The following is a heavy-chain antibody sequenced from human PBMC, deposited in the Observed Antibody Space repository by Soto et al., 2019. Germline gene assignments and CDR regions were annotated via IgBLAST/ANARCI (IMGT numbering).Heavy chain of an antibody. J-gene: IGHJ4*02. Sequence: PGGSLRLSCAGSGFTFNAYAMGWVRQAPGKGLEWVSAISGSGGRTYYADSVKGRFTISRDNSRNTLYLQMNSLRAEDTAAYYCAKDRRYHYDSSGYRFDYWGPGTLVTVSS. D-gene: IGHD3-22*01. V-gene: IGHV3-23*01. CDR3: AKDRRYHYDSSGYRFDY. CDR2: ISGSGGRT. CDR1: GFTFNAYA.